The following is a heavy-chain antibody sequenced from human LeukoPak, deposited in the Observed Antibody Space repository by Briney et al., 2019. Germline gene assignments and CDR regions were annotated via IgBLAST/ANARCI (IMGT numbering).Heavy chain of an antibody. Sequence: GASVKVSCKASGYTFTSYDINWVRQATGQGLEWIGWINPNSGGTNYAQKFQGWVTMTRDTSISTAYMELSRLRSDDTAVYYCARGTPTHGIAALEFVSGDYWGQGTLVTVSS. CDR2: INPNSGGT. D-gene: IGHD6-13*01. J-gene: IGHJ4*02. CDR3: ARGTPTHGIAALEFVSGDY. CDR1: GYTFTSYD. V-gene: IGHV1-2*04.